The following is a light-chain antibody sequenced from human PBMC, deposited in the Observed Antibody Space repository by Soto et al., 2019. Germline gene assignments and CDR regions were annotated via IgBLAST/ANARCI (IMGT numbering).Light chain of an antibody. CDR1: HSLSSGH. J-gene: IGKJ1*01. Sequence: EIELTQSPGTLSLPPGEGATLSCRASHSLSSGHLAWYQQKPGQAPRLLIYATSTRAAGIPDRFSGSGSGTDSTLTITRLEPEDSAIYYCHQYDTAPRTFGQGTKVDIK. V-gene: IGKV3-20*01. CDR3: HQYDTAPRT. CDR2: ATS.